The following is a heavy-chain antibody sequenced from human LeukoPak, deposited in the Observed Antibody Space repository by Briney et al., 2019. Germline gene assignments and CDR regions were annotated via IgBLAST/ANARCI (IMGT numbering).Heavy chain of an antibody. Sequence: ASVKVSCKASGYTFTSYDINWVRQATGQGLEWMGWMNPNSGNTGYAQKFQGRVTMTRDMSTSTVYMELSSLRSEDTAVYYCARTIYGDFTDEGYAFDIWGQGTMVTVSS. J-gene: IGHJ3*02. D-gene: IGHD4-17*01. CDR2: MNPNSGNT. CDR3: ARTIYGDFTDEGYAFDI. V-gene: IGHV1-8*01. CDR1: GYTFTSYD.